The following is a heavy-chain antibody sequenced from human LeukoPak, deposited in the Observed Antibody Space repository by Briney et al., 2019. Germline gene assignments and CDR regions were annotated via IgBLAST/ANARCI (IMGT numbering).Heavy chain of an antibody. CDR3: ARGATSTAMANFDY. CDR2: ISSDGSRV. V-gene: IGHV3-74*01. Sequence: GGSLRLSCAASGFTFSDYWMHWVRQAPGKGLVWVSRISSDGSRVTYADSVKGRFTISRDNSKNTLYLQMNSLRAEDTAVYYCARGATSTAMANFDYWGQGTLVTVSS. J-gene: IGHJ4*02. CDR1: GFTFSDYW. D-gene: IGHD5-18*01.